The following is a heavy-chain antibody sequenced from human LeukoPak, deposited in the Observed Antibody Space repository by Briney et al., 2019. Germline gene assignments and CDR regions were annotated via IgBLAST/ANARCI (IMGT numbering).Heavy chain of an antibody. V-gene: IGHV4-39*01. CDR2: IYYSGST. J-gene: IGHJ4*02. CDR3: ARRPVRGYSSSWPDY. D-gene: IGHD6-13*01. CDR1: SGSISSSSYY. Sequence: PSETLSLTCTVSSGSISSSSYYWGWIRQPPGKGLEWIGSIYYSGSTYYNPSLKSRVTISVDTSKNQFSLKLSSVTAADTAVYYCARRPVRGYSSSWPDYWGQGTLVTVSS.